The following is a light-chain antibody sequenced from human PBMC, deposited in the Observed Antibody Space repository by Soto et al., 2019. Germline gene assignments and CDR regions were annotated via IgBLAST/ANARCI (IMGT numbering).Light chain of an antibody. Sequence: AIRMTQSPSSFSAATGDRVTVTCRTRQGISSYLAWYQQNPGKAPKILIYAAATLQRRAPSRFSASRSATDITLTISRLHSEDFATYYCQQYLSYPYTCSHATELDI. CDR1: QGISSY. CDR3: QQYLSYPYT. CDR2: AAA. J-gene: IGKJ2*01. V-gene: IGKV1-8*01.